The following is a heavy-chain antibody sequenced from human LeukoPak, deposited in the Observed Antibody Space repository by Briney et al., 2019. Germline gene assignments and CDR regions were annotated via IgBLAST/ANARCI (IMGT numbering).Heavy chain of an antibody. CDR3: AREMVATASYYYYYYYMDV. V-gene: IGHV3-21*01. CDR1: GFTFSRYS. J-gene: IGHJ6*03. Sequence: GGSLRLSCAASGFTFSRYSMNWVRQAPGKGLEWVSSVSTSSNNIYYADSVKGRFTISRDNAKNSVYLQTNSLRAEDTAVYYCAREMVATASYYYYYYYMDVWGKGTAVTVSS. D-gene: IGHD2-15*01. CDR2: VSTSSNNI.